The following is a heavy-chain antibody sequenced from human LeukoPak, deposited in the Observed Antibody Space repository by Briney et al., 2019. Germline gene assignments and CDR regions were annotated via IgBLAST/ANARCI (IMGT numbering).Heavy chain of an antibody. J-gene: IGHJ4*02. CDR3: ARDLGYCSGGSCYSAGY. V-gene: IGHV4-30-4*08. Sequence: PSQTLSLTCTVSGGSISSGDYYWSWIRQPPGKGLEWIGYIYYSGSTYYNPSLKSRVTISVDTSKNQFSLKLSSVTAADTAVYYCARDLGYCSGGSCYSAGYWGQGTLVTVSS. D-gene: IGHD2-15*01. CDR2: IYYSGST. CDR1: GGSISSGDYY.